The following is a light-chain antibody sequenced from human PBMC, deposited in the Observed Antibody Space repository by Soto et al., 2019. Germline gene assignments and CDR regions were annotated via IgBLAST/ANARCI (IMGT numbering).Light chain of an antibody. J-gene: IGLJ7*01. CDR3: QSYDSSLSRAV. Sequence: QCVLTQPPSVSGAPGQRVTISCTGSSSNIGAGYDVHWYQQLPGTAPKLLIYGNSNRPSGVPDRFSGSKSGTSASLAITGLQAEDEADYYCQSYDSSLSRAVFGGGTQLTVL. V-gene: IGLV1-40*01. CDR2: GNS. CDR1: SSNIGAGYD.